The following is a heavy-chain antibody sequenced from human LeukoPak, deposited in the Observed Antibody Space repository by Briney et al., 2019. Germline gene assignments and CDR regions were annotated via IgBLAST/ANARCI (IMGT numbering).Heavy chain of an antibody. CDR3: AGAGYSSSSELAT. CDR2: IYPCYSDT. CDR1: GYSFTSYW. Sequence: PGESLMISCIGSGYSFTSYWIGWVRHRPGEGLEGRGIIYPCYSDTRYNPSFQGQVTISADTSISPAYPQRTSLTASGPALYYCAGAGYSSSSELATWGQGNLVTASS. J-gene: IGHJ5*02. V-gene: IGHV5-51*01. D-gene: IGHD6-6*01.